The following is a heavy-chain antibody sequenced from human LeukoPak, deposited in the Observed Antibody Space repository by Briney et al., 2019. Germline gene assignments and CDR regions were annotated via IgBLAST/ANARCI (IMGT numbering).Heavy chain of an antibody. CDR3: ARDSVYGWFDP. D-gene: IGHD2/OR15-2a*01. V-gene: IGHV3-11*04. CDR1: GFPFNNAW. Sequence: GGSLRLSSAASGFPFNNAWMSWVRQAPGKGLEWVSYISSSGSTIYYADSVRGRFTISRDNAKNSLYLQMNSLRAEDTAVYYCARDSVYGWFDPWGQGTLVTVSS. CDR2: ISSSGSTI. J-gene: IGHJ5*02.